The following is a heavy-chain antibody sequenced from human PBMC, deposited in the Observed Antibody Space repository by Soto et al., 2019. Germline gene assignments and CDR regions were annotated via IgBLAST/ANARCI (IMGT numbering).Heavy chain of an antibody. CDR2: ISAYNGNT. V-gene: IGHV1-18*01. D-gene: IGHD3-3*01. CDR3: ARVHYDFWSGPNYYYMDV. Sequence: ASVKVSCKASGYTFTGYGISWVRQAPGQGLEWMGWISAYNGNTNYAQKLQGRVTMTTDTSTSTAYMELRSLRSDDTAVYYCARVHYDFWSGPNYYYMDVWGKGTTVTVS. J-gene: IGHJ6*03. CDR1: GYTFTGYG.